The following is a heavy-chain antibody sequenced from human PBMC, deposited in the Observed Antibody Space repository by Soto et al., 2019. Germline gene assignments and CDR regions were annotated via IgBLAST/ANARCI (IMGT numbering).Heavy chain of an antibody. Sequence: SETLSLTCTVSGGSISSYYCSWIRQPAGKGLEWIGRIYTSGNTNYNPSLKSRLSMSVDTSKNQFSLKLSSVTAADTAVYYCARQTTYSSSWHDYWGQGTLVTVSS. D-gene: IGHD6-13*01. CDR1: GGSISSYY. J-gene: IGHJ4*02. CDR3: ARQTTYSSSWHDY. CDR2: IYTSGNT. V-gene: IGHV4-4*07.